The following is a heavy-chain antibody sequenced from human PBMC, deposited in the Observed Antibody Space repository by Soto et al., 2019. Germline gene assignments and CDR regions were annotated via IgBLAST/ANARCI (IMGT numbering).Heavy chain of an antibody. J-gene: IGHJ3*02. CDR1: GGTFSSYA. CDR2: IIPIFGTA. V-gene: IGHV1-69*01. D-gene: IGHD3-22*01. CDR3: ARDTDYDSSGYRHDAFDI. Sequence: QVQLVQSGAEVKKPGSSVKVSCKASGGTFSSYAISWVRQAPGQGLEWMGGIIPIFGTANYEQKFPGRVTITADESTGTAYMELSSLRYEDTAVDYCARDTDYDSSGYRHDAFDIWGQGTMVTVSS.